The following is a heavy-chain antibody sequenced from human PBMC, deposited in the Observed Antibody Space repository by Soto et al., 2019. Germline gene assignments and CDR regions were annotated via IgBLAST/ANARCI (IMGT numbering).Heavy chain of an antibody. CDR2: IKHDGSES. CDR1: GFTFSSYW. J-gene: IGHJ4*02. Sequence: EVQLVESGGGLVQPGGSLRLSCAASGFTFSSYWMTWVRQAPGKALEWLANIKHDGSESNYVYSVKGRFTISRDNAENSVYLQMNSLRVEDTAVYYCTRGSGWSYYWGRGTLVTVSS. V-gene: IGHV3-7*04. D-gene: IGHD6-19*01. CDR3: TRGSGWSYY.